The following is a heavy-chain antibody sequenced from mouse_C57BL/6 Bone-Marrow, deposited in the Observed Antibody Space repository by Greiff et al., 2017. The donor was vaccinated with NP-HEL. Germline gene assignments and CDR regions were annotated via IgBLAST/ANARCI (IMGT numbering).Heavy chain of an antibody. Sequence: VQLQQSGPELVKPGASVKISCKASGYSFTGYYMNWVKQSPEKSLEWIGEINPSTGGTTYNQKFKAKATLTVDKSSSTAYMQLKSLTSEDSAVYYCARFSYYGSSSYFDYWGQGTTLTVSS. CDR3: ARFSYYGSSSYFDY. CDR2: INPSTGGT. V-gene: IGHV1-42*01. J-gene: IGHJ2*01. CDR1: GYSFTGYY. D-gene: IGHD1-1*01.